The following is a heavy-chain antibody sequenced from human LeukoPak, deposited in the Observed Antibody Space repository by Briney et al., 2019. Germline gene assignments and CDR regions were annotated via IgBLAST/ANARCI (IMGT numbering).Heavy chain of an antibody. J-gene: IGHJ4*02. CDR1: GFTFSDYS. V-gene: IGHV3-48*04. Sequence: GGSLRLSCGASGFTFSDYSMNWVRLAPGKGLEWISYVGISSGNTKYAASVKGRFTISGDSAKNSVFLQMNNLRVEDTAVYYCARDHRYAFDNWGQGTLVTVSS. CDR3: ARDHRYAFDN. CDR2: VGISSGNT. D-gene: IGHD5-12*01.